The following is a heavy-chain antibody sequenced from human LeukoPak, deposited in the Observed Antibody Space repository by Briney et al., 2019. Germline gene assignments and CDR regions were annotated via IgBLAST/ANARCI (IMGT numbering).Heavy chain of an antibody. J-gene: IGHJ4*02. Sequence: GSLRLSCAASGFTFSSYAMSWVRQAPGKGLEWIGEVNHSGSTNLNPSLKSRVTMSVDTSKKQFSLKLSSVTAADTAVYCCARVEPSFDYWGQGIQVTVSS. CDR3: ARVEPSFDY. CDR2: VNHSGST. CDR1: GFTFSSYA. V-gene: IGHV4-34*01. D-gene: IGHD1-1*01.